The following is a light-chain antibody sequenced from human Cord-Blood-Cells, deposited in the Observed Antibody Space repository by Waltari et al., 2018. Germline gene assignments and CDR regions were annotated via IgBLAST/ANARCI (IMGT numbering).Light chain of an antibody. J-gene: IGLJ1*01. CDR2: EVS. V-gene: IGLV2-23*02. Sequence: QSALTQPASVSGSPGQSITISCTGTSSDVGSYNLVSWYQQHPGKAPKLMIYEVSKRPAGVSNRFAGTKSGNTASLTISGLQAEDEADYYCCSYGGCMGGVFGTGTKVTVL. CDR3: CSYGGCMGGV. CDR1: SSDVGSYNL.